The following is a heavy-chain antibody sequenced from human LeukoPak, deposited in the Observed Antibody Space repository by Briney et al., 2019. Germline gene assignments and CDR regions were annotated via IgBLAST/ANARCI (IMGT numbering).Heavy chain of an antibody. D-gene: IGHD2-2*01. Sequence: QPGGSQRLSCAASGFTFSSYGMHWVRQAPGKGLEWVAVISYDGSNKYYADSVKGRFTISRDNSKNTLYLQMNSLRAEDTAVYYCAKDRDIVVVPAASFFDYWGQGTLVTVSS. V-gene: IGHV3-30*18. J-gene: IGHJ4*02. CDR2: ISYDGSNK. CDR3: AKDRDIVVVPAASFFDY. CDR1: GFTFSSYG.